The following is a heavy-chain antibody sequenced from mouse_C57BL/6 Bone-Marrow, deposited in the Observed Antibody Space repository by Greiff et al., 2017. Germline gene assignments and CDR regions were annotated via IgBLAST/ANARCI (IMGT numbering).Heavy chain of an antibody. J-gene: IGHJ1*03. CDR3: ASPYYYGRSFDV. CDR2: IHPNSGST. D-gene: IGHD1-1*01. V-gene: IGHV1-64*01. Sequence: VQLQQPGAELVKPGASVKLSCKASGYTFTSYWMHWVKQRPGQGLEWIGMIHPNSGSTNYNEKFKSKATLTVDKSSSTAYMQLSSLTSEDSAVYYCASPYYYGRSFDVWGTGTTVTVSS. CDR1: GYTFTSYW.